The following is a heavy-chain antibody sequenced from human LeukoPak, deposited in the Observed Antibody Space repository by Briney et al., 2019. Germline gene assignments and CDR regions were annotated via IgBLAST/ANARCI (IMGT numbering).Heavy chain of an antibody. CDR2: ICGSGGST. D-gene: IGHD1-1*01. CDR3: ARQGDDRGTYYYYYMDV. CDR1: GFTVSSYA. Sequence: GGSLRLSCAASGFTVSSYAMSWVRQAPGKGLEWVSAICGSGGSTYYADSVEGWFTISRDYSKNTLYLQMNSLRAEDTAVYYCARQGDDRGTYYYYYMDVWGKGTTVTVSS. V-gene: IGHV3-23*01. J-gene: IGHJ6*03.